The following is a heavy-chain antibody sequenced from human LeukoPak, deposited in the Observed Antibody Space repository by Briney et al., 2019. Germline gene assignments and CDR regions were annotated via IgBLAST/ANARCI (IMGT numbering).Heavy chain of an antibody. J-gene: IGHJ5*01. D-gene: IGHD2-2*01. CDR3: AKDRHAPGRYCSSTSCFPFDS. CDR1: GFTFSSYA. Sequence: PGGSLRLSCAASGFTFSSYAMSWVRQAPGKGLEWVSAVSNSGGNTYYADSVKGRFTISRDNTKNTLYLQMNSLRAEDTAVYYCAKDRHAPGRYCSSTSCFPFDSWGQGTLVTVSS. V-gene: IGHV3-23*01. CDR2: VSNSGGNT.